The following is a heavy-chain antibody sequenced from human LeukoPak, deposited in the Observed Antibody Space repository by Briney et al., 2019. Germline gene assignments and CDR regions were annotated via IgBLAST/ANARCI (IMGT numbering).Heavy chain of an antibody. CDR3: AFSRDFPLTAYPDY. Sequence: SETLSLTCVVYGESFSGYYWSWIRQPPGKGLEWIGEINHSGNTNYNPSLKSRVTISVDTSKKQFSLRLRSVTAADTAMYYCAFSRDFPLTAYPDYWGQGTLVTVSS. J-gene: IGHJ4*02. D-gene: IGHD3-9*01. CDR1: GESFSGYY. CDR2: INHSGNT. V-gene: IGHV4-34*01.